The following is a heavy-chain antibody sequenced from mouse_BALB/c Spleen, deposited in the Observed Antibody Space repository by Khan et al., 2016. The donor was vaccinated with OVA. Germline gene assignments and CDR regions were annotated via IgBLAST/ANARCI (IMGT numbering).Heavy chain of an antibody. D-gene: IGHD1-1*01. CDR1: GYTFINYW. CDR2: INPSTGYT. Sequence: QIQLVQSGAELAKPGASVKMSCKASGYTFINYWILWVKQRPGQGLEWIGYINPSTGYTEYNQNFKDKATLTADKSSRPAYMQLSSLTSEDSAVDYCARRGLRWDFDYWGQGTTLTVSS. J-gene: IGHJ2*01. CDR3: ARRGLRWDFDY. V-gene: IGHV1-7*01.